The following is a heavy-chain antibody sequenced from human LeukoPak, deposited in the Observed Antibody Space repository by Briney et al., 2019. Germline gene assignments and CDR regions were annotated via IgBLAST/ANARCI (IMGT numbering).Heavy chain of an antibody. J-gene: IGHJ4*02. CDR3: AKAYSGSYDY. CDR1: GFTFSSYG. V-gene: IGHV3-30*18. Sequence: QPGGSLRLSCAASGFTFSSYGMHWVRQAPGEGLEWVAVISYDGSNKYCADSVKGRFTISRDNSKNTLYLQMNSLRAEDTAVYYCAKAYSGSYDYWGQGTLVTVSS. D-gene: IGHD1-26*01. CDR2: ISYDGSNK.